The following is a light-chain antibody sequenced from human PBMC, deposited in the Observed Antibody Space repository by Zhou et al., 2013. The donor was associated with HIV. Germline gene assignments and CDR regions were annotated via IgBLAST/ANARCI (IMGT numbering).Light chain of an antibody. CDR1: QSVSSNY. CDR2: GAS. CDR3: QQYNNWLIT. Sequence: NVLTQSPGTLSLSPGERATLSCRASQSVSSNYLAWYQQRPGQAPRLLIYGASSRATDIPDRFSGGGSGTDFTLTISRVEPEDFAVYYCQQYNNWLITFGQGTRLEIK. J-gene: IGKJ5*01. V-gene: IGKV3-20*01.